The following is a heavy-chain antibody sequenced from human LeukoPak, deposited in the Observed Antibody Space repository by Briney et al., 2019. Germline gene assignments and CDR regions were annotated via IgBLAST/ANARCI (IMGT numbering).Heavy chain of an antibody. CDR1: DGSISGYS. Sequence: SETLSLTCTVSDGSISGYSWSWIRQPPGKGLEWIGYIYYSGDTNYNPSLKNRVTLSVDTSRNQLSLQLGSVTTADTAVYYCVRGPYGASISKWFDPWGQGTLVIVSS. V-gene: IGHV4-59*12. D-gene: IGHD4/OR15-4a*01. CDR2: IYYSGDT. J-gene: IGHJ5*02. CDR3: VRGPYGASISKWFDP.